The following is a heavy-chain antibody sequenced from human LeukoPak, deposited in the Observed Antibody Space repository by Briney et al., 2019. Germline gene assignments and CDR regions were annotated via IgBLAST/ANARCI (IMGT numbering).Heavy chain of an antibody. J-gene: IGHJ4*02. CDR2: IYYSGST. CDR3: ARHKPPGRITRNCYFDY. CDR1: GGSISSSSYY. V-gene: IGHV4-39*01. Sequence: SETLSLTCTVSGGSISSSSYYWGWIRQPPGKGLEWIGSIYYSGSTYYNPSLKSRVTISVDTSKNQFSLKLSSVTAADTAVYYCARHKPPGRITRNCYFDYWGQGTLVTVSS. D-gene: IGHD1-14*01.